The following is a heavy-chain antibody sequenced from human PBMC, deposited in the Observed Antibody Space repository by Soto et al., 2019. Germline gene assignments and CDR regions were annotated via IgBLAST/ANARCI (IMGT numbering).Heavy chain of an antibody. CDR1: GFTFSSYA. D-gene: IGHD6-19*01. Sequence: QVQLVESGGGVVQPGRSLRLSCAASGFTFSSYAMHWVRQAPGKGLEWVAVISYDGSNKYYADSVKGRFTISRDNSKNTLYLQMNSLRAEDTAVYYCARDRRQWLAEGGFGYWGQGTLVTVSS. J-gene: IGHJ4*02. CDR3: ARDRRQWLAEGGFGY. CDR2: ISYDGSNK. V-gene: IGHV3-30-3*01.